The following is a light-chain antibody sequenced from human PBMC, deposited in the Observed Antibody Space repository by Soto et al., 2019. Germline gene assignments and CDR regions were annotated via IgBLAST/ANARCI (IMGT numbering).Light chain of an antibody. CDR2: GAS. J-gene: IGKJ1*01. Sequence: EIVLTQSPATLSLSPGERATLSCGASQSVTTTYLAWYQQKPGLAPRLLIYGASRRAPGISDRFTGSGSGTDFTLSISRLAPEEFAVYYCQQYGIPPWTFGQGTKVEIK. V-gene: IGKV3D-20*01. CDR1: QSVTTTY. CDR3: QQYGIPPWT.